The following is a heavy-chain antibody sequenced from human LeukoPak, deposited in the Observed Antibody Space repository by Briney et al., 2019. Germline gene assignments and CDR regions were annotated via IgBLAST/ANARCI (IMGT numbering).Heavy chain of an antibody. J-gene: IGHJ3*02. Sequence: PGGSLRLSCAASGFTFSSYAMSWVRQAPGKGLEWVSAISGSGGSTYYADSVKGRFTISRDNSKNTLYLQMNSLRAEDTAVYYCAATVAANDAFDIWGQGTMVTVSS. V-gene: IGHV3-23*01. CDR2: ISGSGGST. CDR3: AATVAANDAFDI. CDR1: GFTFSSYA. D-gene: IGHD6-19*01.